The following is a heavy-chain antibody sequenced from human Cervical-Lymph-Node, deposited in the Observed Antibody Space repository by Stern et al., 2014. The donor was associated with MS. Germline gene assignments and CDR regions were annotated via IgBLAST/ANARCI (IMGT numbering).Heavy chain of an antibody. CDR3: VRAPGLLRPRGLRGIDAFDM. CDR1: GNTYVSYT. V-gene: IGHV1-3*01. Sequence: QDLLVQSGPEAKEPGASVTLSCREEGNTYVSYTMHLERPATGQLPEWMGLISGTNANTKYSPKYKGRVTFSRGTRATTVLGECTSLRSEDTAVYYCVRAPGLLRPRGLRGIDAFDMWRQGTMVTVSS. CDR2: ISGTNANT. D-gene: IGHD5-12*01. J-gene: IGHJ3*02.